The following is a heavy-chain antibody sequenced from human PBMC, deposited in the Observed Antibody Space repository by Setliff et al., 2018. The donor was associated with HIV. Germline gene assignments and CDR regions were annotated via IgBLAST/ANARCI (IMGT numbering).Heavy chain of an antibody. CDR2: IYYSGST. V-gene: IGHV4-39*01. J-gene: IGHJ6*03. Sequence: SETLSLTCTVSGGSVHSGSYSWSWVRQPPGKGPEWLGSIYYSGSTSYNPSLKSRVTIAVDTSKNQLPLKLSSVTSADTAVYYCARLPSYYYYYYMDVWGKGTTVTVSS. CDR1: GGSVHSGSYS. CDR3: ARLPSYYYYYYMDV.